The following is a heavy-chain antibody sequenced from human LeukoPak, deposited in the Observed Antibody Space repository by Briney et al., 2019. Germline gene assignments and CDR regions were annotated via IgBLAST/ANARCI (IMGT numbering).Heavy chain of an antibody. Sequence: SGTLSLTCTVSGGSINNYYWSWIRQPPGKGLEWIGYIFDNGNTNYNPSLKSRVTISLDTSKNQFSLKLSSVTAADTAVYYCARARYYYGHYFDYWGQGTLVTVSS. CDR2: IFDNGNT. CDR3: ARARYYYGHYFDY. V-gene: IGHV4-59*01. CDR1: GGSINNYY. D-gene: IGHD3-10*01. J-gene: IGHJ4*02.